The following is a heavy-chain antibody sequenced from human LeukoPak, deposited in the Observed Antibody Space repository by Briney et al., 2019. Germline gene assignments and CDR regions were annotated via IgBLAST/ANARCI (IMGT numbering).Heavy chain of an antibody. CDR2: IHYSGST. CDR3: TRHHDYGDKIEY. V-gene: IGHV4-39*01. D-gene: IGHD4-23*01. Sequence: PSETLSLTCTVSGGSVTSASHYWAWIRQPPGKGLEWIGSIHYSGSTYYSPSLKSRLTIPGDTSKSQFSLKLTFVTAADTAVYYCTRHHDYGDKIEYWGQGTLVTVSS. CDR1: GGSVTSASHY. J-gene: IGHJ4*02.